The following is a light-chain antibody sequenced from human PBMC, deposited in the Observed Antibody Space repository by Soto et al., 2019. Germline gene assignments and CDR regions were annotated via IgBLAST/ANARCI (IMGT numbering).Light chain of an antibody. CDR2: DAS. V-gene: IGKV1-33*01. CDR1: QDISNY. J-gene: IGKJ3*01. Sequence: DIQMTQSPSSLSASVGDRVTITCQASQDISNYLNWDQQKPGKAPKLLIYDASNLETGVPSRFSGSGSGTDFTFTIISLQPEDIATYYCQQYGNLPPFTFGPGTKVDIK. CDR3: QQYGNLPPFT.